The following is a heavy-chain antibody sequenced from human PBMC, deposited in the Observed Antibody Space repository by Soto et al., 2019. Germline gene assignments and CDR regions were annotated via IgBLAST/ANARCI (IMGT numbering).Heavy chain of an antibody. V-gene: IGHV4-59*01. D-gene: IGHD3-10*01. CDR1: GGSISSNY. J-gene: IGHJ4*02. CDR3: AGGPTWYYYAA. Sequence: QVQLQESGPGLVKPSETLSLTCTVSGGSISSNYWSWIRQPPGKGLEWIGYIYYSGSTNYNPSLKSRVTISVDTSKNQFSLKLSSVTAVDTAVYYCAGGPTWYYYAAGGQGTLVTVSS. CDR2: IYYSGST.